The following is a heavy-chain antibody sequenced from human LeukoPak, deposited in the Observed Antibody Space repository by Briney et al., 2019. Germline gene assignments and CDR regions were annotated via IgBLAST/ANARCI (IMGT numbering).Heavy chain of an antibody. Sequence: KSSETLSLTCTVSGGSISSYYWSWIRQPPGKGLEWIGYIYYSGSTNYNPSLKSRVTISVDTSKNQFSLKLSSVTAADTAVYYCARHQGGSWYYYYYGMDVWGQGTTVTVSS. V-gene: IGHV4-59*08. J-gene: IGHJ6*02. D-gene: IGHD6-13*01. CDR1: GGSISSYY. CDR3: ARHQGGSWYYYYYGMDV. CDR2: IYYSGST.